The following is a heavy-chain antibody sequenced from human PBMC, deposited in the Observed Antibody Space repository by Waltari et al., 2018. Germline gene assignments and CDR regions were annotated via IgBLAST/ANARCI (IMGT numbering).Heavy chain of an antibody. CDR3: ARGHWFDP. CDR1: GGSFSGYY. Sequence: QVQLQQWGAGLLKLSETLSLTCAVYGGSFSGYYWSWIRQSPGKGLEWIGEIIHSGSTNYNPSLKSRVTISIDTSKNQFSLRLSSVTAADTAVYYCARGHWFDPWGQGTLVTVSS. J-gene: IGHJ5*02. V-gene: IGHV4-34*01. CDR2: IIHSGST.